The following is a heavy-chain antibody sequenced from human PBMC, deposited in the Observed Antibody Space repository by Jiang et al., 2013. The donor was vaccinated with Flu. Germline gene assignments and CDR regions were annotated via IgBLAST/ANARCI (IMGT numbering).Heavy chain of an antibody. CDR1: SSNSAA. Sequence: SSNSAAWNWIRQSPSRGLEWLGRTYYRSKWYNDYAVSVKSRITINPDTSKNQFSLQLNSVTPEDTAVYYCARRLHDSSGLDYWGQGTLVTVSS. CDR2: TYYRSKWYN. V-gene: IGHV6-1*01. D-gene: IGHD3-22*01. CDR3: ARRLHDSSGLDY. J-gene: IGHJ4*02.